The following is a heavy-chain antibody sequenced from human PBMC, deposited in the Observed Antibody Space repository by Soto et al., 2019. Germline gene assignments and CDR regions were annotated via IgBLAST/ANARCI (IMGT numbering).Heavy chain of an antibody. CDR3: ARSKSSSWYVYGMDV. Sequence: SETLSLTCTVSGGSISSSSYYWGWIRQPPGKGLEWIGSIYYSGSTYYNPSLKSRVTISVDTSKNQFSLKLSSVTAADTAVYYCARSKSSSWYVYGMDVWGQGTTVTVSS. V-gene: IGHV4-39*01. CDR2: IYYSGST. D-gene: IGHD6-13*01. CDR1: GGSISSSSYY. J-gene: IGHJ6*02.